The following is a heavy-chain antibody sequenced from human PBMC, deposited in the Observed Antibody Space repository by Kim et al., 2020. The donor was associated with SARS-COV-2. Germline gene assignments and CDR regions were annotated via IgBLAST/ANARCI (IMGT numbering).Heavy chain of an antibody. D-gene: IGHD3-10*01. CDR3: ASSYGSGSIGDAFDI. CDR1: GYSFTSYW. V-gene: IGHV5-51*01. J-gene: IGHJ3*02. CDR2: IYPGDSDT. Sequence: GESLKISCKGSGYSFTSYWIGWVRQMPGKGLEWMGIIYPGDSDTRYSPSFQGQVTISADKSISTAYLQWGSLKASDTAMYYCASSYGSGSIGDAFDIWGQGTMVTVSS.